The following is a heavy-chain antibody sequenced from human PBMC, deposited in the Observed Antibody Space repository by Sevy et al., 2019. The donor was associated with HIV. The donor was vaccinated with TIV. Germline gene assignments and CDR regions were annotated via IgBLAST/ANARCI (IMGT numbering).Heavy chain of an antibody. CDR2: ITSDATYI. D-gene: IGHD6-19*01. V-gene: IGHV3-21*06. Sequence: GGSLRLSCAASGFTFSRYTMHWVRQAPGKGLEWVSSITSDATYISYADSLRGRFTISRDNAKNSLFLQMRSLRPEVTAVYFCARAIATYSTGSYIRYFDYWVQGPLVTVSS. J-gene: IGHJ4*02. CDR3: ARAIATYSTGSYIRYFDY. CDR1: GFTFSRYT.